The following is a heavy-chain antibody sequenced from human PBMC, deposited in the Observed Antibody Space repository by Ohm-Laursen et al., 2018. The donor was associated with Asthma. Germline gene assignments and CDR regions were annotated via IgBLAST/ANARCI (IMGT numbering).Heavy chain of an antibody. CDR3: ARHVGGYSGYEGDY. V-gene: IGHV4-4*03. J-gene: IGHJ4*02. D-gene: IGHD5-12*01. CDR1: GASVSNDNW. Sequence: PGTLSLTCTVSGASVSNDNWWSWVRQPPGKGLEWIGYIYYSGSTYYNPSLKSRVTISVDTSKNQFSLKLSSVTAADTAVYYCARHVGGYSGYEGDYWGQGTLVTVSS. CDR2: IYYSGST.